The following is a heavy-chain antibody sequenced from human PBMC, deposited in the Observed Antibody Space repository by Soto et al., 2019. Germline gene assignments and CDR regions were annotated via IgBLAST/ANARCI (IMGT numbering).Heavy chain of an antibody. CDR3: ARNVPVTALGY. Sequence: EVRLVESGGGLVQPGGSLSLSCAASGVTVGNNYMSWVRQAPGKGLEWVSVTYSGGDTRYADSVKSRFTMSRDSTKNTVYLQMDSLSAEDTAVYFGARNVPVTALGYWGQGSLVTVSS. CDR1: GVTVGNNY. V-gene: IGHV3-66*01. CDR2: TYSGGDT. J-gene: IGHJ4*02. D-gene: IGHD4-17*01.